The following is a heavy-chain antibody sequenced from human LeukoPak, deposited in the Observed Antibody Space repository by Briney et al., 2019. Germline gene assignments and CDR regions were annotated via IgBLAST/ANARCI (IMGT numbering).Heavy chain of an antibody. Sequence: GGSLRLSCAASGFTFSSYAMSWVRQAPGKGLEWVSSTSGSGGSTYYAGSVKGRFTISRDNSKNTLYLQMNSLRAEDTAVYYCANCRDNPLGGWFDYWGQGTLVTVSS. D-gene: IGHD6-19*01. CDR3: ANCRDNPLGGWFDY. J-gene: IGHJ4*02. CDR2: TSGSGGST. CDR1: GFTFSSYA. V-gene: IGHV3-23*01.